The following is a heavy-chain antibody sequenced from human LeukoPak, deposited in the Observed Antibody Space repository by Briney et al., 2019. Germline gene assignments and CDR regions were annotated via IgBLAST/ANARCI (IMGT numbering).Heavy chain of an antibody. D-gene: IGHD2-15*01. CDR3: ARGDCNGGSCYSTNDQYFDY. CDR1: GFTFSTYN. CDR2: ISGTSTYI. Sequence: GGSLRLSCAASGFTFSTYNINWVRQAPGKGLEWVSSISGTSTYIYYADSVKGRFTISRDNSKNTLFLQMNSLRAEDTAVYFSARGDCNGGSCYSTNDQYFDYWGQGTLVTVSS. V-gene: IGHV3-21*01. J-gene: IGHJ4*02.